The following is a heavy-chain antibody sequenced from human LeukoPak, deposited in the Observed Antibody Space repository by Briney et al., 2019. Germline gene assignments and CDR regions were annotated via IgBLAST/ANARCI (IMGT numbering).Heavy chain of an antibody. CDR2: IGHNGTT. Sequence: PSETLSVTCAVYGGSFSDYNWTWIRQPPGKGLEWIGEIGHNGTTNYNPSLKGRVTISVDASKNQFSLNLNSVTAADTAVYYCARHPPPGNNGYEGFIDNWGQGTLVTVSS. CDR1: GGSFSDYN. J-gene: IGHJ4*02. CDR3: ARHPPPGNNGYEGFIDN. D-gene: IGHD5-12*01. V-gene: IGHV4-34*01.